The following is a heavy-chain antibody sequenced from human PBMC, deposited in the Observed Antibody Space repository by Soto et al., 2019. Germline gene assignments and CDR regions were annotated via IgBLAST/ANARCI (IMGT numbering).Heavy chain of an antibody. CDR3: AGETAKVAGTEYYYYMDV. CDR2: TYYRSKWYN. D-gene: IGHD6-19*01. J-gene: IGHJ6*03. CDR1: GDSVSSNSAA. Sequence: SQTLSLTCAISGDSVSSNSAAWNWIRQSPSRGLEWLGRTYYRSKWYNDYAVSVKSRITINPDTSKNQFSLQLNSVTPEDTAVYYCAGETAKVAGTEYYYYMDVWGKGTTVTVSS. V-gene: IGHV6-1*01.